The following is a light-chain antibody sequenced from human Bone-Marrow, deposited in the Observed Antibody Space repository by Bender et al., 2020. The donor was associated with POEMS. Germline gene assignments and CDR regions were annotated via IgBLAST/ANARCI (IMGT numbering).Light chain of an antibody. CDR2: DVS. V-gene: IGLV2-14*03. Sequence: QSALTQPPSASGSPGQSVTISCSGTSSDIGAYNYVSWYQQHPGKAPKLMIYDVSNRPSGVSNRVSGSRSGNTASLTISGLQAEEEADYYGSSYTSSSTHVGFGGGTKLSV. CDR3: SSYTSSSTHVG. CDR1: SSDIGAYNY. J-gene: IGLJ2*01.